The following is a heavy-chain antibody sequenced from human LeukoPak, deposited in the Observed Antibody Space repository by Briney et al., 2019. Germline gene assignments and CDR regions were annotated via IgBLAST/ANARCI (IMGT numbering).Heavy chain of an antibody. Sequence: GASVSVSCKASGYTFTGYYMHWVRQAPGQGLEWMGWINPNSGGTNYAQKFQGRVTITRDTSASTAYVELSSLRSEDTAVYYCARDIKHDYWGQGTLVTVSS. J-gene: IGHJ4*02. CDR2: INPNSGGT. CDR3: ARDIKHDY. CDR1: GYTFTGYY. V-gene: IGHV1-2*02.